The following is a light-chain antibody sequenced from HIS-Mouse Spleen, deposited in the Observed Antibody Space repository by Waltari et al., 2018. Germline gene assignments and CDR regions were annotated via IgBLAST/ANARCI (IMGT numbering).Light chain of an antibody. CDR2: GNG. CDR1: SSNIGAGYD. Sequence: QSVLTQPPSVSGAPGQRVTISCTGSSSNIGAGYDVHWYQQLPGTAPKLLIYGNGNRPPVVPDRVSGSKAGTSASLAITGLQAEDEADYYCQSYDSSLSGYVFGTGTKVTVL. CDR3: QSYDSSLSGYV. J-gene: IGLJ1*01. V-gene: IGLV1-40*01.